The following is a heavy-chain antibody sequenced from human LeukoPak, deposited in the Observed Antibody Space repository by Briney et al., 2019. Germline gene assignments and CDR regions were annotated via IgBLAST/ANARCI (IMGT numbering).Heavy chain of an antibody. CDR3: ARIEVYCSGGSCYTGNWFDP. D-gene: IGHD2-15*01. CDR1: GGSISSGDYY. J-gene: IGHJ5*02. V-gene: IGHV4-30-4*01. Sequence: PSQTLSLTCTVSGGSISSGDYYWSWIRHPPGKGLEWIGYIYYSGSTYYNPSLKSRVTISVDTSKNQFSLKLRSVTAAGTAVYYCARIEVYCSGGSCYTGNWFDPWGQGTLVTVSS. CDR2: IYYSGST.